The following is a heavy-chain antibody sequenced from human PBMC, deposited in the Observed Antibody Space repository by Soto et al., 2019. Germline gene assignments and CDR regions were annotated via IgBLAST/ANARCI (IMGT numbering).Heavy chain of an antibody. D-gene: IGHD3-3*01. J-gene: IGHJ4*02. CDR1: GYTFTNYV. CDR2: INSGNGNT. Sequence: VASVKVSCKTSGYTFTNYVVDWVRQAPGQGLEWMGWINSGNGNTKYSEKFQGRVTITRDTSASTAYVELNSLTSEDTAVYYCARGLTIFGVVIGYWGQGTLVTVSS. CDR3: ARGLTIFGVVIGY. V-gene: IGHV1-3*01.